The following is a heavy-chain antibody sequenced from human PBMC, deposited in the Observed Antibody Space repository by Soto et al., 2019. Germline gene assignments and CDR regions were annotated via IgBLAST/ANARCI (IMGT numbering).Heavy chain of an antibody. V-gene: IGHV1-2*04. CDR1: GYKIRRYA. Sequence: APVKVSFKASGYKIRRYAIHWGPQAPGQRLEWMGWINPNSGGTNYAQKFQGWVTMTRDTSISTAYMELSRLRSDDTAVYYCARTVAATHFDYWGQGTLVTVSS. J-gene: IGHJ4*02. D-gene: IGHD2-15*01. CDR2: INPNSGGT. CDR3: ARTVAATHFDY.